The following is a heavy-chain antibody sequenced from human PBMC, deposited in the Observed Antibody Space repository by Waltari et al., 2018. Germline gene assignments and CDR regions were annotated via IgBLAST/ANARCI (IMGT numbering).Heavy chain of an antibody. J-gene: IGHJ4*02. Sequence: EVQLVESGGGLVKPGGSLRLSCAASGFTFSNAWMSWVRQAPGKGLEWVGRIKSTTDGGTTDYVAPVKGRFTSSRDESKNTLYLQMNSLKTEDTAVYYCTTMTFGGVIVKDYWGQGTLVTVSA. CDR1: GFTFSNAW. D-gene: IGHD3-16*02. CDR2: IKSTTDGGTT. V-gene: IGHV3-15*01. CDR3: TTMTFGGVIVKDY.